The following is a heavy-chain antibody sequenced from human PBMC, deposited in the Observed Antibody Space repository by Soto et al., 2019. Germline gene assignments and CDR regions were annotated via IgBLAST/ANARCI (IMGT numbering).Heavy chain of an antibody. CDR1: GGSIGSNDHY. CDR2: IYYSGST. V-gene: IGHV4-39*02. Sequence: PSETLSLTCSVSGGSIGSNDHYWGWIRQPPGKSLEWIGSIYYSGSTYYNPSLKSRVTISVDTSKNHFSLKLTSVTAADTAVYYCARLPNTYYHDSSGYLVPGVSYAFDYWGRGTLVTVSS. J-gene: IGHJ4*02. D-gene: IGHD3-22*01. CDR3: ARLPNTYYHDSSGYLVPGVSYAFDY.